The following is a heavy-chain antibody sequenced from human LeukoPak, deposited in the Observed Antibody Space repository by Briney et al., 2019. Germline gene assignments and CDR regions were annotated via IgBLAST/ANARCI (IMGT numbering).Heavy chain of an antibody. Sequence: GGSLRLSCAASGFTFSSYGMHWVRQAPGKGLEWVAVIWYDGSNKYYADSVKGRFTISRDNSKNTLNLQMNSLRAEDTAVYYCARDNGDIVVVPAAWTFDYWGQGTLVTVSS. D-gene: IGHD2-2*01. CDR1: GFTFSSYG. V-gene: IGHV3-33*01. CDR3: ARDNGDIVVVPAAWTFDY. J-gene: IGHJ4*02. CDR2: IWYDGSNK.